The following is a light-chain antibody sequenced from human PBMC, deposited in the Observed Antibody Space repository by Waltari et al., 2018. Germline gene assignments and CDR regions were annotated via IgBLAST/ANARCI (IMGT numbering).Light chain of an antibody. CDR3: CSYAGSSTFVV. CDR2: EVS. V-gene: IGLV2-23*02. CDR1: SSDVGSYNL. J-gene: IGLJ2*01. Sequence: QSALTQPASVSGSPGQSITISCTGTSSDVGSYNLVSCYQQYPGKAPKLMIYEVSKRPSGVSKRFSGSKSGNTASLTISGLQAEDEADYYCCSYAGSSTFVVFGGGTKLTVL.